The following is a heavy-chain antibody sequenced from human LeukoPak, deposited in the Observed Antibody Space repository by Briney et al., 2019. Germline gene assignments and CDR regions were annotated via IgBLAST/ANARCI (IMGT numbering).Heavy chain of an antibody. J-gene: IGHJ4*02. CDR3: ARYHTMVRGLSD. Sequence: GASXXVSCKASGYTFTGYYMHWVRQAPGQGLEWMGWINPNSGGTNYAQKFQGRVTMTRDTSISTAYMELSRLRSDDTAVYYCARYHTMVRGLSDWGQGTLVTVSS. V-gene: IGHV1-2*02. D-gene: IGHD3-10*01. CDR1: GYTFTGYY. CDR2: INPNSGGT.